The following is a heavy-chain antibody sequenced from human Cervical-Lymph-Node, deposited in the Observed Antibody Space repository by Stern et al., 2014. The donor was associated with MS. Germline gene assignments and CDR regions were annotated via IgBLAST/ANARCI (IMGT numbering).Heavy chain of an antibody. D-gene: IGHD3-9*01. CDR3: ARGGRVLRYFDWSHPTSWFDP. CDR2: MNPNSGNP. Sequence: VQLGESGAEVKKPGASVKVSCKASGYTFTSYDINWVRQATGQGLEWMGWMNPNSGNPGYAQKFQGIVTMTRNTSISTAYMELSSLRSEDTAVYYCARGGRVLRYFDWSHPTSWFDPWGQGTLVTVSS. V-gene: IGHV1-8*01. CDR1: GYTFTSYD. J-gene: IGHJ5*02.